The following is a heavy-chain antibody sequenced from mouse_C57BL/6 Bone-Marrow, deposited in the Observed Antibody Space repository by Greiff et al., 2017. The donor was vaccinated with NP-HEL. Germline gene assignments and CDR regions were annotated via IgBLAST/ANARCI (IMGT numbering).Heavy chain of an antibody. D-gene: IGHD2-3*01. Sequence: VKLMESGAELVKPGASVKISCKASGYAFSSYWMNWVKQRPGKGLEWIGQIYPGDGDTNYNGKFKGKATLTADKSSSTAYMQLSSLTSEDSAVYFCARQRWLLRYWYFDVWGTGTTVTVSS. CDR2: IYPGDGDT. CDR3: ARQRWLLRYWYFDV. J-gene: IGHJ1*03. V-gene: IGHV1-80*01. CDR1: GYAFSSYW.